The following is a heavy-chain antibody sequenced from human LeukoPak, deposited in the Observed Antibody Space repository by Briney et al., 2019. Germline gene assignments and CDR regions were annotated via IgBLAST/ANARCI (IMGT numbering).Heavy chain of an antibody. V-gene: IGHV4-61*02. CDR2: IYPSGST. CDR3: ASAPYGKYYFDY. Sequence: SQTLSLTCTVSGDSISSGGYYWSWIRQPAGKGLEWIGRIYPSGSTNYNPSLKSRVTISVDTSKTQFSLKLNSVTAADTAVYYCASAPYGKYYFDYWGQGTLVTVSS. CDR1: GDSISSGGYY. D-gene: IGHD1-26*01. J-gene: IGHJ4*02.